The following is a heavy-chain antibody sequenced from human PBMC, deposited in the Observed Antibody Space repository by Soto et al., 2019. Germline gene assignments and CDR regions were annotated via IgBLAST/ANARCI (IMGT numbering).Heavy chain of an antibody. CDR1: GFTFSSYA. CDR2: ISYDGSNK. J-gene: IGHJ4*02. D-gene: IGHD6-13*01. CDR3: AREPGYSSSWYGEDFDY. V-gene: IGHV3-30-3*01. Sequence: QVQLVESGGGVVQPGRSLRLSCAASGFTFSSYAMHWVRQAPGKGLEWVAVISYDGSNKYYADSVKGRFTISRDNSKNTLYLQMNSLRAEHTAVYYCAREPGYSSSWYGEDFDYWGQGTLVTVSS.